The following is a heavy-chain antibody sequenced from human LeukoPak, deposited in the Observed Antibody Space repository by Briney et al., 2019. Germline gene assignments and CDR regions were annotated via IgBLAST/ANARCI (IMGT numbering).Heavy chain of an antibody. J-gene: IGHJ3*02. V-gene: IGHV4-38-2*02. D-gene: IGHD3-10*01. CDR1: GYSISRAYY. CDR2: TYQSGTT. Sequence: SEALSLTCTVSGYSISRAYYWGWIRQPPGKGLEWIGSTYQSGTTYYNPSLKSRVTISIDTSQNQFSLKLSSLTAADTAVYYCARGEGPGIPIIWGQGTMVTVSS. CDR3: ARGEGPGIPII.